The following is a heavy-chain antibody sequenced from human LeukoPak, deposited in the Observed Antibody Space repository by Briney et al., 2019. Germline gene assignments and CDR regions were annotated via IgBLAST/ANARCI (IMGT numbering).Heavy chain of an antibody. V-gene: IGHV4-34*01. CDR3: ARGGPGQLWLLDY. Sequence: SETQSLTCAVYGGSFSGYYWSWIRQPPGKGLEWIGEINHSGSTNYNPSLKSRVTISVDTSKNQFSLKLSSVTAADTAVYYCARGGPGQLWLLDYWGQGTLVTVSS. D-gene: IGHD5-18*01. J-gene: IGHJ4*02. CDR2: INHSGST. CDR1: GGSFSGYY.